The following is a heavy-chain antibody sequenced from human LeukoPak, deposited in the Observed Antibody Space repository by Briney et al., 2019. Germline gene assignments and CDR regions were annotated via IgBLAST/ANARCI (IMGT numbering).Heavy chain of an antibody. V-gene: IGHV3-30-3*01. CDR1: GFSFSSYA. CDR2: LSYDGSNK. Sequence: QPGRSLRLSCAASGFSFSSYAIHWVRQAPGKGLEWVAVLSYDGSNKYDADSVKGRFTISRDNSKNTLYLQMNSLRAEDTAMYYCARDPRHWLSLNYFDYWGQGTLVTVSS. D-gene: IGHD3-9*01. J-gene: IGHJ4*02. CDR3: ARDPRHWLSLNYFDY.